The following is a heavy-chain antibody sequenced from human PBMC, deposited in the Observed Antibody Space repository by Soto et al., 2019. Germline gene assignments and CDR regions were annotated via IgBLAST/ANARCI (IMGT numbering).Heavy chain of an antibody. CDR3: ARTYRAAAGFSYNWFAP. D-gene: IGHD6-13*01. V-gene: IGHV5-51*01. CDR2: IYPGDSHA. Sequence: EVQLGQSGAEVKKPGESLKISCKGSGYTFTTYYIAWVRPMPGKGLEWMGIIYPGDSHARYSPSFQGQVTISADTSINTAYLQWSSLEASDTAIYYCARTYRAAAGFSYNWFAPWGQGTLVTVSS. CDR1: GYTFTTYY. J-gene: IGHJ5*02.